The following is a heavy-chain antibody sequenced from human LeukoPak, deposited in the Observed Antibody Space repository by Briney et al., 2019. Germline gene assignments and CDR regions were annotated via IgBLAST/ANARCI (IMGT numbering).Heavy chain of an antibody. CDR2: INPNSGGT. V-gene: IGHV1-2*02. D-gene: IGHD1-26*01. CDR1: GYTFTGYY. CDR3: ARDREGRNLNWFDP. Sequence: GASVKVSCKASGYTFTGYYMHWVRQAPGQGLEWMGWINPNSGGTNYAQKFQGRVTMTRDTSISTAYMELSRLRSDDTAVYYCARDREGRNLNWFDPWGQGTLVTVSS. J-gene: IGHJ5*02.